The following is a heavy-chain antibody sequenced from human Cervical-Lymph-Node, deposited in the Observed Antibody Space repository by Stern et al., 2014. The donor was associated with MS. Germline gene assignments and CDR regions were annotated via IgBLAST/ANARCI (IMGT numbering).Heavy chain of an antibody. J-gene: IGHJ4*02. CDR3: ARVYGTEPREYDFTY. CDR2: IMPIFGTA. D-gene: IGHD1-14*01. V-gene: IGHV1-69*01. Sequence: QMQMVQPGAEVKKPGASVKVSCKASGGTFSNYAISWVRQAPGHGLERMVGIMPIFGTANYPQKFQGRVAITADESTSTAYMELSSLRSEDTAVYYCARVYGTEPREYDFTYWGQGTLVTVSS. CDR1: GGTFSNYA.